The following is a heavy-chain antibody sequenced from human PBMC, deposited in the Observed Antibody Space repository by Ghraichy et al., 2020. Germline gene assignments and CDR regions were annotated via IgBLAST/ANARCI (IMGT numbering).Heavy chain of an antibody. J-gene: IGHJ6*03. CDR3: ARGFMGGAQYYYYYMDV. CDR2: IYYSGST. CDR1: GGSISSYY. Sequence: SETLSLTCTVSGGSISSYYWSWIRQPPGKGLEWIGYIYYSGSTNYNPSLKSRVTISVDTSKNQFSLKLSSVTAADTAVYYCARGFMGGAQYYYYYMDVWGKGTTVTVSS. V-gene: IGHV4-59*08. D-gene: IGHD3-16*01.